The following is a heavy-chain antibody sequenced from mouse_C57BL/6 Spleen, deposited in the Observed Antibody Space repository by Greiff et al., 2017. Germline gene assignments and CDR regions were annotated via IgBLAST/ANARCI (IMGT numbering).Heavy chain of an antibody. V-gene: IGHV5-17*01. Sequence: EVKLVESGGGLVKPGGSLKLSCSASGFTFSDYGMHWVRQAPEKGLEWVAYISSGSSTIYYADTVKGRFTISRDNAKNTLFLQMTRLRSEDTAMYYCARSYYSTDYWGQGTTLTVSS. CDR1: GFTFSDYG. CDR3: ARSYYSTDY. J-gene: IGHJ2*01. D-gene: IGHD2-5*01. CDR2: ISSGSSTI.